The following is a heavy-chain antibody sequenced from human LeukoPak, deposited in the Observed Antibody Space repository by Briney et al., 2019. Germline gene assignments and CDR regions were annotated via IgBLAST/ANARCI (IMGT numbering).Heavy chain of an antibody. D-gene: IGHD2-21*01. J-gene: IGHJ4*02. V-gene: IGHV4-30-4*08. CDR1: GGSISSGDYY. CDR3: ARYCGGDCYHYFDY. Sequence: SETLSLTCTVSGGSISSGDYYWSWIRQPPGKGLEWIGYIYYSGSTYYNPSLKSRVTISVGTSKHQFSLKLSSVTAADTAVYYCARYCGGDCYHYFDYWGQGTLVTVSS. CDR2: IYYSGST.